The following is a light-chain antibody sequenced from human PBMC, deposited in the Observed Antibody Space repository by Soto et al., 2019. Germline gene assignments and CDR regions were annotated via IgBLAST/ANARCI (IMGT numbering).Light chain of an antibody. CDR2: GAS. J-gene: IGKJ4*01. CDR3: QQHNNWPLT. CDR1: QSVSSN. V-gene: IGKV3-15*01. Sequence: EIVMTQSPATLSVSPGERATLYCWASQSVSSNLAWYQQKPGQAPRLLVYGASTRATGIPARFSGSGSGTQFTLTISSLQSEDFAVYYCQQHNNWPLTFGGGTKVEIK.